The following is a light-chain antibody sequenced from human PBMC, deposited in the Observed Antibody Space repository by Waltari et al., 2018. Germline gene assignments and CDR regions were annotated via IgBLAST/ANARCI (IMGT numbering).Light chain of an antibody. CDR3: CSFAGSHTYVV. V-gene: IGLV2-11*01. J-gene: IGLJ2*01. Sequence: QSALTQPRSVSGSPGQSVTISCTGTSSDVGGYNSVSWYQQHPGKAPKPLIYDVSKRPSGVPDRFSGSKSGNTASLTISGLQTEDEADYYCCSFAGSHTYVVFGGGTKLTVL. CDR2: DVS. CDR1: SSDVGGYNS.